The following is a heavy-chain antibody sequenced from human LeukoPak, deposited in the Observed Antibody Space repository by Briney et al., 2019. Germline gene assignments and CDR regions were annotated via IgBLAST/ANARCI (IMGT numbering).Heavy chain of an antibody. Sequence: ASVKVSCKASGYTFTSYGISWERQAPGQGLEWMGWISAYNGNTNYAQKLQGRVTMTTDTSTSTAYMELRSLRSDDTAVYYCARGGIFGVVIPSDFDYWGQGTLVTVSS. CDR3: ARGGIFGVVIPSDFDY. J-gene: IGHJ4*02. CDR1: GYTFTSYG. D-gene: IGHD3-3*01. CDR2: ISAYNGNT. V-gene: IGHV1-18*01.